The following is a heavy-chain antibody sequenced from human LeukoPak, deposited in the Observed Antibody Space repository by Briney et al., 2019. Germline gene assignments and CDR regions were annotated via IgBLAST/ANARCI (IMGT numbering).Heavy chain of an antibody. CDR3: ARDVVVTSSPDAFDI. D-gene: IGHD2-21*02. J-gene: IGHJ3*02. V-gene: IGHV4-31*03. Sequence: PSETLSLTCTVSGDSVTSGGYFWTWIRQHPGKGLEWIGYISDSGTTSYNPSLKSRVSISVATSNNQFSLRLSSVTVADTAVYYCARDVVVTSSPDAFDIWGQGTMVTVSS. CDR2: ISDSGTT. CDR1: GDSVTSGGYF.